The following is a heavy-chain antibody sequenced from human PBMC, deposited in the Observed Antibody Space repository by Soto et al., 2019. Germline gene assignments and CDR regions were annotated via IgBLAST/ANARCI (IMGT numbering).Heavy chain of an antibody. CDR1: GFICSSYD. D-gene: IGHD2-8*02. CDR2: ILVDGRT. CDR3: AKATATGGGAFDI. J-gene: IGHJ3*02. V-gene: IGHV3-23*01. Sequence: GALRLSCAASGFICSSYDMSWVRQAPGKGLEWVSTILVDGRTFYVDSVKGRFTISRDSSQNTVYLQMNSLTAGDTALYYCAKATATGGGAFDICGQGTMVTVSS.